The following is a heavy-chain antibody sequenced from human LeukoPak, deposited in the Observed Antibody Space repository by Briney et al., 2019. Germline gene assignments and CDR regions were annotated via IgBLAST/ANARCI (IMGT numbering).Heavy chain of an antibody. CDR1: EFTVSTNY. CDR3: ARERYPYYFDY. Sequence: GGFLRLSCAASEFTVSTNYMNWVRQAPGKGLEWVSVIYSGGSTNYADSVKGRFTISRDNSKNTLYLQMNSLRAEDTAVYYCARERYPYYFDYWGQGTLVTVSS. D-gene: IGHD1-14*01. V-gene: IGHV3-66*01. J-gene: IGHJ4*02. CDR2: IYSGGST.